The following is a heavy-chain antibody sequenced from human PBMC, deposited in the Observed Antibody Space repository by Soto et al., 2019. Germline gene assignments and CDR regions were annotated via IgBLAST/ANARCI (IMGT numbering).Heavy chain of an antibody. D-gene: IGHD6-13*01. Sequence: SETLSLTCTVYGGSISSNYWTWIRQPPGKGLEWIGYVYNSGSTNYNPSLKSRVTISEDTPKSQLSLKVNSMTAADTAVYYCARYRREAVAGYTLDNWGQGILVTVSS. CDR2: VYNSGST. CDR3: ARYRREAVAGYTLDN. J-gene: IGHJ4*02. CDR1: GGSISSNY. V-gene: IGHV4-59*01.